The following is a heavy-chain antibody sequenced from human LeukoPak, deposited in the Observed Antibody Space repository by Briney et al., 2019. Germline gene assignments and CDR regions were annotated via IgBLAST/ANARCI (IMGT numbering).Heavy chain of an antibody. CDR1: GGSISNSNW. Sequence: SETLSLTCAVSGGSISNSNWWSWVRQPPGKGLEWIGEIYHSGSTIYNPSLKSRVTISVDKSKNQFSLKLSSVTAADTAVYYCASRSSIAVAAGVGAFDIWGQGTVVTVSS. J-gene: IGHJ3*02. CDR3: ASRSSIAVAAGVGAFDI. V-gene: IGHV4-4*02. CDR2: IYHSGST. D-gene: IGHD6-19*01.